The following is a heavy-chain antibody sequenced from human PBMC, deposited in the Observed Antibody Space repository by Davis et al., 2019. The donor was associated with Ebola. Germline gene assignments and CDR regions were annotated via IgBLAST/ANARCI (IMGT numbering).Heavy chain of an antibody. V-gene: IGHV4-4*02. CDR2: IYHSGSN. CDR1: GGSISSSNW. Sequence: MPSETLSLTCAVSGGSISSSNWWSWVRQPPGKGLEWIGAIYHSGSNNYNPSLKSRVTISVDTSKNQFSLKLSSVTAADTAVYYCARELGYCSGGSCYSGWFDPWGQGTLVTVSS. D-gene: IGHD2-15*01. J-gene: IGHJ5*02. CDR3: ARELGYCSGGSCYSGWFDP.